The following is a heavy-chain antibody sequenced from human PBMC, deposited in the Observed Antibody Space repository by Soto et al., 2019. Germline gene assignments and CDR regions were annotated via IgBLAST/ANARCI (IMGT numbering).Heavy chain of an antibody. CDR2: IIPIFGTA. D-gene: IGHD2-2*01. V-gene: IGHV1-69*05. J-gene: IGHJ4*02. CDR3: ARSRDIVVVPALSW. Sequence: SVKVSCKASGGTFSSYAISWVRQAPGQGLEWMGGIIPIFGTANYAQKFQGRVTMTRDTSTSTVYMELSSLRSEDTAVYYCARSRDIVVVPALSWWGQGTLVTVSS. CDR1: GGTFSSYA.